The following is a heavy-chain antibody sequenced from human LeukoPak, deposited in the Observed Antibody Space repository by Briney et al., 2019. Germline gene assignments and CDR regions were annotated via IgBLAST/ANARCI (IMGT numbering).Heavy chain of an antibody. CDR3: ARALYCSSTSCYVFYYYMDV. D-gene: IGHD2-2*01. V-gene: IGHV3-7*01. CDR2: IKQDGSEK. Sequence: PGGSLRLSCAASGFTISSYWMSWVRQAPGKGLEWVANIKQDGSEKYYVDSVKSLFTISRDNAKNSLYLQMNSLRAENTAVYYCARALYCSSTSCYVFYYYMDVWGKGTTVTVSS. CDR1: GFTISSYW. J-gene: IGHJ6*03.